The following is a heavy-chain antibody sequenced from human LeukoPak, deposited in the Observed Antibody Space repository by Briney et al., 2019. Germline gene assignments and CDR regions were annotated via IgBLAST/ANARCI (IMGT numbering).Heavy chain of an antibody. CDR3: ARAPRGFQWFVNY. CDR2: ISGSGGST. Sequence: GGSLRPSCAASGFTFSSYAMSWVRQAPGKGLEWVSAISGSGGSTYYADSAKGRFTISRDNSKNTLYVQMNSLKAEDTAIYYCARAPRGFQWFVNYWGQGTLVIVSS. CDR1: GFTFSSYA. V-gene: IGHV3-23*01. J-gene: IGHJ4*02. D-gene: IGHD3-22*01.